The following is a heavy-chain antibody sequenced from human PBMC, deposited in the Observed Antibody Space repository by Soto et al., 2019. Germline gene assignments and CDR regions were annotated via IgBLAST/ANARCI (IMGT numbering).Heavy chain of an antibody. CDR1: GYTFTSYA. J-gene: IGHJ2*01. V-gene: IGHV1-3*01. D-gene: IGHD1-26*01. Sequence: ASVKVSCKASGYTFTSYAMHWVRQAPGQRLEWMGWINAGNGNTKYSQKFQGRVTITRDTSASTAYMEPSSLRSKDTAVYYCARGGSLYLYFDLWRRGTLLTVYS. CDR3: ARGGSLYLYFDL. CDR2: INAGNGNT.